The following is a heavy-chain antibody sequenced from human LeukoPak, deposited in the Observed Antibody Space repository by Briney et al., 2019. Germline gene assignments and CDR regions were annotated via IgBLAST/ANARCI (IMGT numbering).Heavy chain of an antibody. Sequence: GESLKTSGKGSGYSFTSYWSGWVRQMPGKGLGGMGIIYTGDSDTRYSPSFHGPLTISADKSISTAYLQWSSLQASDTAMYYCARHAAYCSGGSCYIDYWGQGTLVTVSS. CDR2: IYTGDSDT. J-gene: IGHJ4*02. CDR1: GYSFTSYW. V-gene: IGHV5-51*01. CDR3: ARHAAYCSGGSCYIDY. D-gene: IGHD2-15*01.